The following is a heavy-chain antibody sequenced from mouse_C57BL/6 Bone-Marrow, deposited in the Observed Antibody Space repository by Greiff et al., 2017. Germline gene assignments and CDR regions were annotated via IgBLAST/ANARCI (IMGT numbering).Heavy chain of an antibody. Sequence: EVQLQQSGAELVRPGASVKLSCTASGFNIKDDYMHWVKQRPEQGLEWIGWIDPENGDTEYAAKFQGKATITADTSSNTAYRQLSRLTSEDTAVYYCTTEYDYDGFDNWGQGTTLTVST. J-gene: IGHJ2*01. CDR2: IDPENGDT. CDR3: TTEYDYDGFDN. V-gene: IGHV14-4*01. CDR1: GFNIKDDY. D-gene: IGHD2-4*01.